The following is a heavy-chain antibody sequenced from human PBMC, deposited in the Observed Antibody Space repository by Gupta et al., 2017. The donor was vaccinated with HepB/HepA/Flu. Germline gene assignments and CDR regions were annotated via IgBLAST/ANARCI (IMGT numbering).Heavy chain of an antibody. CDR2: IYYSGST. V-gene: IGHV4-39*01. CDR3: ARHYVRAVADSYFDY. CDR1: GGSISSSSYY. D-gene: IGHD6-19*01. J-gene: IGHJ4*02. Sequence: QLQLQESGPGLVKPSETLSLTCTVSGGSISSSSYYWGWIRQPPGKGLEWIGSIYYSGSTYYNPSLKSRVTISVDTSKNQFSLKLSSVTAADTAVYYCARHYVRAVADSYFDYWGQGTLVTVSS.